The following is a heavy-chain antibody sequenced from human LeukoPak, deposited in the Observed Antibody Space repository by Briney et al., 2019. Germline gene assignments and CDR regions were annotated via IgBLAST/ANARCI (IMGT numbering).Heavy chain of an antibody. J-gene: IGHJ6*02. D-gene: IGHD4-17*01. CDR1: GFTFSSYS. Sequence: GGSLRLSCAASGFTFSSYSMNWVRQAPGKGLEWVSYISSSSSTIYYADSVKGRFTISRDNAKNSLYLQTNSLRAEDTAVYYCAREPDYGDYRGVDYYYGMDVWGQGTTVTVSS. V-gene: IGHV3-48*04. CDR2: ISSSSSTI. CDR3: AREPDYGDYRGVDYYYGMDV.